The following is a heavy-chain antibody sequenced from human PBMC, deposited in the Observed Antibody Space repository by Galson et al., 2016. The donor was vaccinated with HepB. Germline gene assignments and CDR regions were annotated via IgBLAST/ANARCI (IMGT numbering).Heavy chain of an antibody. CDR3: ARRPLRMAGDDY. V-gene: IGHV3-30*03. D-gene: IGHD5-24*01. Sequence: SLRLSCAASNFGFSDYGIHWVRQAPGKGLEWVAFMSYHGRNEYYTDSVKGRFTLSRDNYKNTLFLQMNGLRPADTAVYYCARRPLRMAGDDYWGRGTLVAVSS. CDR2: MSYHGRNE. CDR1: NFGFSDYG. J-gene: IGHJ4*02.